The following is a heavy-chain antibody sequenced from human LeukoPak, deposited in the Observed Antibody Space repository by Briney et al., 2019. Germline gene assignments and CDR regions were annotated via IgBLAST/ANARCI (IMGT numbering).Heavy chain of an antibody. V-gene: IGHV3-33*08. D-gene: IGHD5-24*01. J-gene: IGHJ5*02. CDR3: GHVGRGSACPRTCWVS. Sequence: GGSLRLSCAASGFTFSNYGMSWVRQAPGKGLDWVAVIWNDGSDKYYADSVKGRFTISRDNPKNTLYLQMNSLRAEDTALENRGHVGRGSACPRTCWVSWGQGTLVTVSS. CDR2: IWNDGSDK. CDR1: GFTFSNYG.